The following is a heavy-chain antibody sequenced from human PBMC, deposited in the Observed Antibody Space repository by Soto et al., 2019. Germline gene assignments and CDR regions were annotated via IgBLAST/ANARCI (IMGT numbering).Heavy chain of an antibody. Sequence: QIQLVQSGGEVKKPGASVKVSCKASGYTFTEHGISWVRQAPGQGLEWVGWISAFTDYTDYAQKFRGRVTLTTDKSTRTAYMELRSLTSDDTAVYYCATARPRLTQQLVDVYWGQGTLVTVSS. CDR2: ISAFTDYT. D-gene: IGHD6-6*01. CDR1: GYTFTEHG. CDR3: ATARPRLTQQLVDVY. V-gene: IGHV1-18*04. J-gene: IGHJ4*02.